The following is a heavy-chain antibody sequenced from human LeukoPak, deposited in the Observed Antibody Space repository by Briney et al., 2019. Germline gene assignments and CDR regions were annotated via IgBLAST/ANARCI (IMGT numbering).Heavy chain of an antibody. D-gene: IGHD7-27*01. Sequence: GRSLRLSCAASGFTFSSYWMSWVRQAPGKGLEWVANIKQDGSEKYYVDSVKGRFTISRDNAKNSLYLQMNSLRAEDTAVYYCARDYRPRLAGGFDYWGQGTLVTVSS. J-gene: IGHJ4*02. V-gene: IGHV3-7*01. CDR2: IKQDGSEK. CDR3: ARDYRPRLAGGFDY. CDR1: GFTFSSYW.